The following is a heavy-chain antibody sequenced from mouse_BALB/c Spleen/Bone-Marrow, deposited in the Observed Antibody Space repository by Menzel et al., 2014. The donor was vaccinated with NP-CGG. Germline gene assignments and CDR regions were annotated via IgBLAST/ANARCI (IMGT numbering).Heavy chain of an antibody. V-gene: IGHV6-3*01. CDR3: TDGGTTVGFAY. J-gene: IGHJ3*01. CDR1: GFTFSTYW. Sequence: EVKLMESGGGLVQPGGSMKLSCVASGFTFSTYWMSWVRRSPEKGLEWVAEIRLKSDNYATHYAESVKGKFTISRDDSKSRLYLQMNSLRAEDTGIYYCTDGGTTVGFAYWGQGTLVTVSA. D-gene: IGHD1-1*01. CDR2: IRLKSDNYAT.